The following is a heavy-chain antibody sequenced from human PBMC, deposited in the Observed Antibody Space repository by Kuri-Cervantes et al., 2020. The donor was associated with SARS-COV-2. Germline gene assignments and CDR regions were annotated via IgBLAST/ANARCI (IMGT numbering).Heavy chain of an antibody. D-gene: IGHD2-2*02. J-gene: IGHJ6*02. CDR1: GGTFSSYA. CDR2: IIPILGIA. CDR3: ARDIIHCSSTSCCTGSYYYGMDV. V-gene: IGHV1-69*04. Sequence: SVKVSCKASGGTFSSYAISWVRQAPGQGLEWMGRIIPILGIANYAQKFQGRVTITADKSTSTAYMELSSLRSEDTAVYYCARDIIHCSSTSCCTGSYYYGMDVWGQGTTVTVSS.